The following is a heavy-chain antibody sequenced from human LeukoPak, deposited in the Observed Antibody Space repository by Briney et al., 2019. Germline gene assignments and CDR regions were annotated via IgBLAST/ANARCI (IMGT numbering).Heavy chain of an antibody. CDR1: SGSISSNY. Sequence: PSETLSLTCTVSSGSISSNYWSWIRQPPGKGLEWIGYIFYSGSTNYNPSLKSRVTISVDTSKNQFSLKLSSVTAADSAVYYCARRASNYDIDAFDIWGRGTVVTVSS. J-gene: IGHJ3*02. CDR3: ARRASNYDIDAFDI. D-gene: IGHD3-22*01. V-gene: IGHV4-59*01. CDR2: IFYSGST.